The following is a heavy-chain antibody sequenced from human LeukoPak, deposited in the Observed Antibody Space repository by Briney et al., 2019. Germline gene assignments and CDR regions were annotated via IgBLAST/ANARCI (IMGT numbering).Heavy chain of an antibody. CDR3: ARGEGWLQFDHAFDI. CDR2: INHSGST. V-gene: IGHV4-34*01. D-gene: IGHD5-24*01. Sequence: SETLSLTCAVYGGSFSGYYWSWIRQPPGKGLEWIGEINHSGSTNYNPSLKSRVTISVDTSKNQFSLKLSSVTAADTAVYYCARGEGWLQFDHAFDIWGQGTMVTVSS. J-gene: IGHJ3*02. CDR1: GGSFSGYY.